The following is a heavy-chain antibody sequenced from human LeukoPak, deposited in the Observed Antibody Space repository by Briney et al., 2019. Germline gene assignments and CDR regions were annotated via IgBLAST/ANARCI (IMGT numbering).Heavy chain of an antibody. CDR3: ARGGGNDYYYYMDV. CDR2: IIPSFCTA. Sequence: GASVKVSCKASGGTFSSYAISCVRRAPGQGLEWMGEIIPSFCTANYTQKFQGRVTITTDESTSTAYMELRSLRSEDTAVYYCARGGGNDYYYYMDVWGKGTTVTLSS. CDR1: GGTFSSYA. D-gene: IGHD4-23*01. V-gene: IGHV1-69*05. J-gene: IGHJ6*03.